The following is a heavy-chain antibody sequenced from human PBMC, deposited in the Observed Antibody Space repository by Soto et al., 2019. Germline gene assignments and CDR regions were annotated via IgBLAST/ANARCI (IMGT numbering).Heavy chain of an antibody. D-gene: IGHD6-19*01. V-gene: IGHV3-30-3*01. CDR1: GFTFSSYA. CDR2: ISYDGSNK. J-gene: IGHJ4*02. Sequence: GGSLRLSCAASGFTFSSYAMHWVRQAPGKGLEWVAVISYDGSNKYYADSVKGRFTISRDNSKNTLYLQMNSLRAEDTAVYYCARDQSRHSGCFDYWGQGTLVTVSS. CDR3: ARDQSRHSGCFDY.